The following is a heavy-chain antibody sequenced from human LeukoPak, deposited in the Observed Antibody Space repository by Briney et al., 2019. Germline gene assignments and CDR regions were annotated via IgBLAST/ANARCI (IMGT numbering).Heavy chain of an antibody. CDR2: IYYSGST. J-gene: IGHJ4*02. Sequence: SETLSLTCTVSGYSISSHYYWGWIRQPPGKGLEWIGSIYYSGSTYYNPSLKSRVTISVDTSKNQFSLKLSSVTAADTAVYYCARGRRITMVRGVDGWDYWGQGTLVTVSS. V-gene: IGHV4-38-2*02. CDR3: ARGRRITMVRGVDGWDY. D-gene: IGHD3-10*01. CDR1: GYSISSHYY.